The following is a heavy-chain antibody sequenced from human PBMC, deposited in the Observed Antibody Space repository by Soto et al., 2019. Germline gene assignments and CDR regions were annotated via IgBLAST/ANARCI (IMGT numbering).Heavy chain of an antibody. Sequence: GGSLRLSCAASGFTFRNSDLSWVRQSPGTGLEWVSVISGNRDATYSADSVQGRCTISRDNSKNTLYLQMYILRAEHTAVYYCATLGGTRHCYFWGQGTLVTVSS. D-gene: IGHD1-26*01. J-gene: IGHJ4*02. CDR3: ATLGGTRHCYF. V-gene: IGHV3-23*01. CDR1: GFTFRNSD. CDR2: ISGNRDAT.